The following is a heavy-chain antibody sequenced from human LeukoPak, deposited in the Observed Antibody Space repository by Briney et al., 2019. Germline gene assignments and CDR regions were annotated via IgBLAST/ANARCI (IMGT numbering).Heavy chain of an antibody. CDR2: LYSGGST. J-gene: IGHJ6*02. V-gene: IGHV3-53*01. Sequence: GGSLRLSCAASGFTVSSKDMNWVRQAPGKGLEWVSVLYSGGSTYYADSVKGRFTISRDNSKNTLYLQMNSLRAEDTAVYYCASLYSYGMDVWGQGTTVTVSS. D-gene: IGHD2-2*02. CDR1: GFTVSSKD. CDR3: ASLYSYGMDV.